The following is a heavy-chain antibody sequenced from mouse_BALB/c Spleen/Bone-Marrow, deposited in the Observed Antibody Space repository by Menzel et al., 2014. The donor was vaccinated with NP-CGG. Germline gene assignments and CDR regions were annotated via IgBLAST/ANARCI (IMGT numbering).Heavy chain of an antibody. CDR1: GFNIKDYY. CDR3: APYYGNYGFAY. Sequence: VQLQQSGAELVRPGALVKLSCKGSGFNIKDYYMHWVKQRPEQGLEWIGWIDPENGYTIFDPQFQGKASITADTSSNTAYMQLSSQTTEDTDVYYCAPYYGNYGFAYWGQGTLVTVSA. V-gene: IGHV14-1*02. CDR2: IDPENGYT. D-gene: IGHD2-10*01. J-gene: IGHJ3*01.